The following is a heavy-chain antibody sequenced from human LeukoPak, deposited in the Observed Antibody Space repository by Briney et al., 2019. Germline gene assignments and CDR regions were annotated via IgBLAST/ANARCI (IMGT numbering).Heavy chain of an antibody. CDR2: ISSSSSYT. CDR3: AKDIQESSSGPFDY. V-gene: IGHV3-11*06. Sequence: GGSLRLSCAASGFTFSDYYMSWIRQAPGKGLEWVSYISSSSSYTNYADSVKGRFTISRDNAKNSLYLQMNSLRAEDTAVYYCAKDIQESSSGPFDYWGQGTLVTVSS. J-gene: IGHJ4*02. CDR1: GFTFSDYY. D-gene: IGHD6-19*01.